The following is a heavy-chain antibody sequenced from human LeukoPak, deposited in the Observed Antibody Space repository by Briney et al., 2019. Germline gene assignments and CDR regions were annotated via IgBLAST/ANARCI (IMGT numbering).Heavy chain of an antibody. CDR1: GGTFNSYA. CDR3: ANALIDYYDSSTYYAHDPFDY. CDR2: ITPIFDIA. Sequence: GDSVKVSCKASGGTFNSYAISWVRQSPGQGLEWMGRITPIFDIANYAQEFQGRVTITADKSTSTAYMELSSLRSEDTAVYYCANALIDYYDSSTYYAHDPFDYWGQGTLVTVSS. D-gene: IGHD3-22*01. J-gene: IGHJ4*02. V-gene: IGHV1-69*04.